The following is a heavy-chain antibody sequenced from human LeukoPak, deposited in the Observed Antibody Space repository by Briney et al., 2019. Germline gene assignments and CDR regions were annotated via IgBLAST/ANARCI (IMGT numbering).Heavy chain of an antibody. CDR2: INPSGGST. Sequence: ASVKVSCKASGYTFTSYYMHWVRQAPGQGLEWMGIINPSGGSTSYAQKFQGRVTMTRDMSTSTVYMELSSLRSEDTAVYYCARAERWLVRFDYWGQGTLVTVSS. D-gene: IGHD6-19*01. CDR1: GYTFTSYY. CDR3: ARAERWLVRFDY. V-gene: IGHV1-46*01. J-gene: IGHJ4*02.